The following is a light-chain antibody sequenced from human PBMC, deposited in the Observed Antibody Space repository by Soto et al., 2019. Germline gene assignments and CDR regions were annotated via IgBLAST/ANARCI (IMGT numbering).Light chain of an antibody. V-gene: IGLV2-14*01. CDR3: SSYRSTKTRV. J-gene: IGLJ1*01. CDR2: EVT. Sequence: QSALTQPASVSGSPGQSITISCTGTSNDVGGYNYVSWFQQHTGKAPKLVIYEVTNRPSGVSHRFSGSKSANTASLTISGRQTEDEADYYCSSYRSTKTRVFGTGTKVTVL. CDR1: SNDVGGYNY.